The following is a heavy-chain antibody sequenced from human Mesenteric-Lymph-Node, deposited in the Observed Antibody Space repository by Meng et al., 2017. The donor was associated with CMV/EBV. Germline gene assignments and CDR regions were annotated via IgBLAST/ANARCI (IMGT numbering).Heavy chain of an antibody. V-gene: IGHV3-11*01. CDR2: IRSSADGSGTTT. J-gene: IGHJ6*02. D-gene: IGHD5-18*01. Sequence: GGSLRLSCAAFGFTFSDYFMSWIRQAPGKGLEWVSYIRSSADGSGTTTFYTDSVRGRFTISRDNARNSLYLQMNSLRAEDTALYYCGEDLQPGGLDIWGQGTTVTVSS. CDR1: GFTFSDYF. CDR3: GEDLQPGGLDI.